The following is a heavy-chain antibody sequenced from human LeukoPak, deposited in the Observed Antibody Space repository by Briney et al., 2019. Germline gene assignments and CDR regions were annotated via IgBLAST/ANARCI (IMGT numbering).Heavy chain of an antibody. V-gene: IGHV3-23*01. CDR3: AKAGPYYFDY. D-gene: IGHD2-21*01. J-gene: IGHJ4*02. Sequence: GGSLRLSCAASGFTFSSYSMNWVRQAPGMGLEWVSAIGSGGTTQYADSVKGRFTISRDNSKNTLYLQMDSLRAEDTAVYYCAKAGPYYFDYWGQGTLVTVSS. CDR1: GFTFSSYS. CDR2: IGSGGTT.